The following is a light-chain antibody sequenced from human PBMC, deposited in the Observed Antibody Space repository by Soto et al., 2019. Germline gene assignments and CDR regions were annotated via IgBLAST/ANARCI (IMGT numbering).Light chain of an antibody. CDR2: GAS. V-gene: IGKV3-15*01. CDR3: QHYHGWPFT. Sequence: EILMTQSPATLSVSSGERATLSCRASQSVSSDLAWYQHHPGQAPRLLIYGASTRVTGTPPRFSVSGSGTEFTLTITSLQAEDFAVYYCQHYHGWPFTFGQGTKLEMK. CDR1: QSVSSD. J-gene: IGKJ2*01.